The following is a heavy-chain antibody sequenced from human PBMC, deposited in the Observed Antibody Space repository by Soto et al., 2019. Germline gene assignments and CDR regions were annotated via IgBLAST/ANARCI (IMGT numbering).Heavy chain of an antibody. J-gene: IGHJ4*02. V-gene: IGHV4-39*01. Sequence: SETLSLTCTVSGGAIRNSIYYWGWIRQPPGKGLEWIGTIYYDGSVAYSPSLKSRVTLSVDTSRNHFSVKINSVTAADTAVYFCARHRIAVAGPLVYWGPGALVTVSS. CDR3: ARHRIAVAGPLVY. CDR1: GGAIRNSIYY. CDR2: IYYDGSV. D-gene: IGHD6-19*01.